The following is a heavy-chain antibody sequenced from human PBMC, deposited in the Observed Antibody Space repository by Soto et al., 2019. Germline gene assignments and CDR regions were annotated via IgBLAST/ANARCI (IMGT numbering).Heavy chain of an antibody. CDR1: GDSISSTSPY. D-gene: IGHD3-22*01. J-gene: IGHJ4*02. Sequence: QLHLQESGPGLVKPSETLSLTCTVSGDSISSTSPYWGWIRQPPGKGLEWIASIYYNGNTNYNPSLKSRVTLSVDTSKNQFSLKLRSVTAVDTAVYYCARRTSSGYHYWGQGTLVTVSS. V-gene: IGHV4-39*01. CDR3: ARRTSSGYHY. CDR2: IYYNGNT.